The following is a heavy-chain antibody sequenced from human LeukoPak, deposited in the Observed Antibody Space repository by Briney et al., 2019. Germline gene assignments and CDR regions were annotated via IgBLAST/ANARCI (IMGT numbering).Heavy chain of an antibody. J-gene: IGHJ4*02. CDR2: IRYDGSNK. D-gene: IGHD6-19*01. V-gene: IGHV3-30*02. CDR1: GFTFSSYG. Sequence: PGGSLRLSCAASGFTFSSYGMHWVRQAPGKGLEWVAFIRYDGSNKYYADSVKGRFTISRENSKNTLYLQMNSLRAEDTAVYYCAKDEASRIAVAGFFDYWGQGTLVTVSS. CDR3: AKDEASRIAVAGFFDY.